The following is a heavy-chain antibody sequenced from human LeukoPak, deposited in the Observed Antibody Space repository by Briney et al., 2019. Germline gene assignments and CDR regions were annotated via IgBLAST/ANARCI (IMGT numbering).Heavy chain of an antibody. CDR3: ATSSGSNDAFDI. V-gene: IGHV4-59*01. CDR1: GGSISSYY. CDR2: IYYSGST. Sequence: SETLSLTCTVSGGSISSYYWSWIRQPPGKGLEWMGYIYYSGSTNYNPSLKSRVTISVDTSKNQFSLKLSSVTAADTAVYYCATSSGSNDAFDIWGQGTMVTVSS. D-gene: IGHD1-26*01. J-gene: IGHJ3*02.